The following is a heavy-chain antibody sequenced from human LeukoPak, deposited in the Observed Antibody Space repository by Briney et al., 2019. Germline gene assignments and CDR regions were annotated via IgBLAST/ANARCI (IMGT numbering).Heavy chain of an antibody. J-gene: IGHJ5*02. CDR2: IYYNGNT. CDR1: GGSISATIYY. V-gene: IGHV4-39*07. D-gene: IGHD6-6*01. CDR3: ARVGWGNAAAHPNWLDP. Sequence: SETLSLTCTVSGGSISATIYYWGWIRQPPGTGLEWIANIYYNGNTAYNPSLKSRATISIDTSKNQFSLRLNSVTAADTAVYYCARVGWGNAAAHPNWLDPWGQGILVTVSS.